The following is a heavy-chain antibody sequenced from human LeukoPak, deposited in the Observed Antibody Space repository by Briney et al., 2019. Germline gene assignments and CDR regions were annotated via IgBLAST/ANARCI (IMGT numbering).Heavy chain of an antibody. CDR3: ARARLGTAAAGIGPHAFDI. Sequence: SETLSLTCTGSGVSISSYYWSWLRQPAGQGLEWIRRIYTSCSTNYNPPLKSRVTMSVDTSKNQFSLKLSSVTAADTAVYYCARARLGTAAAGIGPHAFDIWGQGTMVTVSS. V-gene: IGHV4-4*07. CDR1: GVSISSYY. J-gene: IGHJ3*02. CDR2: IYTSCST. D-gene: IGHD6-13*01.